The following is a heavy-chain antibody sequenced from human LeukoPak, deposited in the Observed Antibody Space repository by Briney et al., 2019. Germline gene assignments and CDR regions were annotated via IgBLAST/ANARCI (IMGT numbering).Heavy chain of an antibody. Sequence: PSETLSLTCAVYGGSFSGYYWSWIRQPPGKGLEWIGEINHSGSTNYNPSLKSRVTISVDTSKNQFSLKLSSVTAADTAVYYCARGHIGAYDFWSGSYNWSDPWGQGTLVTVSS. CDR1: GGSFSGYY. CDR3: ARGHIGAYDFWSGSYNWSDP. J-gene: IGHJ5*02. CDR2: INHSGST. V-gene: IGHV4-34*01. D-gene: IGHD3-3*01.